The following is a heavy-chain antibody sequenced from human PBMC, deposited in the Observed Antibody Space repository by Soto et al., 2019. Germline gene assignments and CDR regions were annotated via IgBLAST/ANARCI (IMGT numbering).Heavy chain of an antibody. V-gene: IGHV4-39*01. J-gene: IGHJ6*02. CDR1: GDSITSNSYF. Sequence: SETLSLTCTVSGDSITSNSYFWAWIRQPPGKGLEWIGSIYYSESTYYNPSLKSRVTISVDTSKNQFSLKLSFLTAADTAVYYCASHGGYYDFWSGYYAPGYYYYGMDVWGQGTTVTVSS. CDR2: IYYSEST. D-gene: IGHD3-3*01. CDR3: ASHGGYYDFWSGYYAPGYYYYGMDV.